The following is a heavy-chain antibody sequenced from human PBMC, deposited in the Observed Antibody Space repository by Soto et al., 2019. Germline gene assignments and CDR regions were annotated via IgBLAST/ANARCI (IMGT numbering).Heavy chain of an antibody. J-gene: IGHJ4*02. CDR2: ISPDASAT. Sequence: GGSLRLSCGASGFTFSNAWMTWVRQVPGKELLWVSRISPDASATTYADSVKGRFTISRDNARNTVYLQMSSLRTEDTSVYYCARGGHYDSGDFAPVGFDYWGQGTLVTVSS. CDR3: ARGGHYDSGDFAPVGFDY. D-gene: IGHD3-22*01. V-gene: IGHV3-74*03. CDR1: GFTFSNAW.